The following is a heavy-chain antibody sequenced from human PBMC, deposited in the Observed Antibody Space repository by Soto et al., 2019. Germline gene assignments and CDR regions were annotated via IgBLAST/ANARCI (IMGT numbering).Heavy chain of an antibody. V-gene: IGHV4-39*01. D-gene: IGHD3-3*01. CDR2: IYYSGST. CDR3: ARLSMMEVTIFGVVITPPVYGLDV. J-gene: IGHJ6*02. Sequence: SETLSLTCTVSGGSISSSSYYWGWIRQPPGKGLEWIGSIYYSGSTYYNPSLKSRVTISVDTSKNQFSLKLSSVTAADTAVYYCARLSMMEVTIFGVVITPPVYGLDVSGQGSTVTVSS. CDR1: GGSISSSSYY.